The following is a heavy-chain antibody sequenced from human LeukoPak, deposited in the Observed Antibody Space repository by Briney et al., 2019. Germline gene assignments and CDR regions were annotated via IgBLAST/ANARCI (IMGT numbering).Heavy chain of an antibody. Sequence: GGSLRLTCAVAGFNFSTYELNWVRQAPGKGLGWLSYISSRGSSIYYADSVKGRFTISRDNAKNSLYLQMNSLRAEDTAVYFCARVKAPNSWGEGAPVTVSS. CDR3: ARVKAPNS. CDR1: GFNFSTYE. CDR2: ISSRGSSI. J-gene: IGHJ4*02. V-gene: IGHV3-48*03.